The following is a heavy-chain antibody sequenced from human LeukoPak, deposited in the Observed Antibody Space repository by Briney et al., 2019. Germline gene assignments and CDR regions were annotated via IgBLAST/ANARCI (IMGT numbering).Heavy chain of an antibody. J-gene: IGHJ4*02. CDR3: ARDQCSGANCQVALDY. D-gene: IGHD2-15*01. CDR1: GFTFGSYS. Sequence: GGSLRLSCAASGFTFGSYSMNWVRQAPGKGLEWLSYISSSSTTIFYADSVKGRFTISRDNAKNTLYLQMNSLRAEDTAVYYCARDQCSGANCQVALDYWGQGTLVTVSS. CDR2: ISSSSTTI. V-gene: IGHV3-48*04.